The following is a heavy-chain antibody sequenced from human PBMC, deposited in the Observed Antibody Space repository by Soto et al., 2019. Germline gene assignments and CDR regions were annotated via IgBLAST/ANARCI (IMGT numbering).Heavy chain of an antibody. D-gene: IGHD3-22*01. J-gene: IGHJ4*02. CDR3: AKPPGLLFDY. CDR1: GGSISSGGYS. Sequence: SETLSLTCAVSGGSISSGGYSWSWIRQPPGKGLEWIGYIYHSGSTYYNPSLKSRVTISVDTSKNQFSLKLSSVTAADTAVYYCAKPPGLLFDYWGQGTLVTVSS. V-gene: IGHV4-30-2*05. CDR2: IYHSGST.